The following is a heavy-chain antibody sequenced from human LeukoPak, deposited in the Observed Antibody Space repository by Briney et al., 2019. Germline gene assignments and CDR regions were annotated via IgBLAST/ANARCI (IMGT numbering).Heavy chain of an antibody. CDR2: IYYGETT. V-gene: IGHV4-39*01. CDR3: VRHYVLHIVGPSY. CDR1: GGSISTSNFY. J-gene: IGHJ4*02. D-gene: IGHD1-26*01. Sequence: SETLSLTCTVSGGSISTSNFYWDWIRQSPGKGLEWIGNIYYGETTSYNPSFKSRVTISVDSSKNQFSLKVTSVTAADTAMYFCVRHYVLHIVGPSYWGQGILVTVSS.